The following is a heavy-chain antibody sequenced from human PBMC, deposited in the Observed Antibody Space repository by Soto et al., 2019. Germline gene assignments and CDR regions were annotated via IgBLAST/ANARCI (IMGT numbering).Heavy chain of an antibody. D-gene: IGHD3-3*01. J-gene: IGHJ5*02. Sequence: ASVKVSCKASGYTFTSYATHWVRQAPGQRLEWMGWINAGNGNTKYSQKFQGRVTITRDTSASTAYMELSSLRSEDTAVYYCARSPSNVLRFLEWLPKPPFDPWGQGTLVTVSS. V-gene: IGHV1-3*01. CDR1: GYTFTSYA. CDR2: INAGNGNT. CDR3: ARSPSNVLRFLEWLPKPPFDP.